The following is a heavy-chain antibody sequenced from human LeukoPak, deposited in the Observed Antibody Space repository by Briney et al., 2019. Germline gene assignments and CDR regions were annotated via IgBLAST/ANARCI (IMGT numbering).Heavy chain of an antibody. J-gene: IGHJ4*02. CDR3: ARDDVGSYLLY. V-gene: IGHV4-59*01. CDR1: GDSISSYY. CDR2: IYCSGST. D-gene: IGHD1-26*01. Sequence: SETLSLTCTVSGDSISSYYWSWIRQPPGKGLEWIGYIYCSGSTNYNPSLKSRVTISVDTSKNQLSLKLSSVTAADTAVYYCARDDVGSYLLYWGQGTLVTVSS.